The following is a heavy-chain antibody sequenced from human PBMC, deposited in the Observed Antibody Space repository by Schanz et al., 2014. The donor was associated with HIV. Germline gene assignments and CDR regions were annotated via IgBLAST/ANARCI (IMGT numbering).Heavy chain of an antibody. Sequence: QVQLQQWGAGLLKPSETLSLTCAVYGSSVTYFYWSWIRQSPGKGLEWIAEVDHSGDANHNPSLKSRVTISVDTSKNQFSLKLDSVTAADTAVYYCARAKWPPRNRHFDFWGQGNLVTVS. V-gene: IGHV4-34*02. CDR2: VDHSGDA. J-gene: IGHJ4*02. D-gene: IGHD5-12*01. CDR3: ARAKWPPRNRHFDF. CDR1: GSSVTYFY.